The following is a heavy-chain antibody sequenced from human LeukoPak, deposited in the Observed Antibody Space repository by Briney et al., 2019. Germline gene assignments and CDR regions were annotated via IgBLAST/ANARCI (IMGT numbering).Heavy chain of an antibody. V-gene: IGHV4-38-2*02. D-gene: IGHD6-19*01. CDR2: IYHKGNT. CDR3: ARGQYSSGWYDY. Sequence: SETLSLTCTASGHSISSDYYWGWIRQPPGKGLEWIGSIYHKGNTYYNPSLKSRVTISVDTSKNQFSLSLSSVTAADTAVYYCARGQYSSGWYDYWGRGTLVTVSS. CDR1: GHSISSDYY. J-gene: IGHJ4*02.